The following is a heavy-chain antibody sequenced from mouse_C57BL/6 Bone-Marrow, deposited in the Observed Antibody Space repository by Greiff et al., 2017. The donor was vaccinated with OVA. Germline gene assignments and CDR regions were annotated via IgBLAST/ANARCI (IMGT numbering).Heavy chain of an antibody. CDR1: GYTFTSYW. CDR2: IDPSDSYT. D-gene: IGHD2-4*01. CDR3: AREGLRLGLDY. J-gene: IGHJ2*01. V-gene: IGHV1-69*01. Sequence: QVQLQQPGAELVMPGASVKLSCKASGYTFTSYWMHWVKQRPGQGLEWIGEIDPSDSYTNYNQKFKGKSTLTVDKSSSTAYMQLSSLTSVDSAVYYCAREGLRLGLDYWGQGTTLTVSS.